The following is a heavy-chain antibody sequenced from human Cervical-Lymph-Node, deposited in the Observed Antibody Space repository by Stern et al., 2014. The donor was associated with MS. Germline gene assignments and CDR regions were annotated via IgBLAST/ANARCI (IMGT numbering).Heavy chain of an antibody. CDR3: ATYPVGP. J-gene: IGHJ5*02. V-gene: IGHV5-51*01. CDR2: IYPGGSDT. CDR1: GYKFTNQW. D-gene: IGHD2-21*01. Sequence: EVHLVESGAEVKKPGESLKISCKTSGYKFTNQWIAWVRQVPGKGREFMGIIYPGGSDTRYNPSFQGQVTISADKSITAAYLQWSSLKASDTAMYYCATYPVGPWGQGTLVTVSS.